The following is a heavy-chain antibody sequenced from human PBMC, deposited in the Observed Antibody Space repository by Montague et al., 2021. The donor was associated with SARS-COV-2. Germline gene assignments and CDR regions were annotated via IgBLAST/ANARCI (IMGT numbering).Heavy chain of an antibody. D-gene: IGHD3-10*01. V-gene: IGHV4-61*02. Sequence: TLSLTCIVSGDSMTSGRSFWSWIRQPARKELEWIGRIYTSGSTXYNPSLRSRVAISIDTAHNQVSLNLTSVTAADTAVYYCAKDGSTGGWFDPWSQGTLVTVSS. CDR3: AKDGSTGGWFDP. J-gene: IGHJ5*02. CDR1: GDSMTSGRSF. CDR2: IYTSGST.